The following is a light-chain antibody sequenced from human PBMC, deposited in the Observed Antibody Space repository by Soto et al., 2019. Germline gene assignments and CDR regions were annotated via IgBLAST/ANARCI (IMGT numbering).Light chain of an antibody. CDR1: SSDVGSYDH. V-gene: IGLV2-18*02. CDR3: SAYTTSSTPV. Sequence: QSALTQPPSVSGSPGQSVTISCTGTSSDVGSYDHVSWYQQSPGTAPKLIIYEVSTRPSGVPDRFSGSKSGNTASLTISGLQSEDEADYHCSAYTTSSTPVFGGGTKLTVL. CDR2: EVS. J-gene: IGLJ3*02.